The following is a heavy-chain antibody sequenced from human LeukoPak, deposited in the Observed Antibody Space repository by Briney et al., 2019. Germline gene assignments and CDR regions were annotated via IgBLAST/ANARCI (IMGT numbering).Heavy chain of an antibody. D-gene: IGHD3-22*01. Sequence: GGSLRLSCAAPGFTFSSYWMHWVRQALGEGLLLVSRINTDGSSTIHADSVKGRFTISRDNAKNTLYVQMNSLRDEDTAVYYCVRGRSGFYFDYWGQGTLVTVSS. J-gene: IGHJ4*02. CDR3: VRGRSGFYFDY. V-gene: IGHV3-74*01. CDR2: INTDGSST. CDR1: GFTFSSYW.